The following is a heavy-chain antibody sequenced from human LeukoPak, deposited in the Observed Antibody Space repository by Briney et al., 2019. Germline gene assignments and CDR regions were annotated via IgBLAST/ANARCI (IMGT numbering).Heavy chain of an antibody. CDR2: ISYDGSNK. CDR3: ARDLGGSGGVLRFLEWVPEFGAFDI. J-gene: IGHJ3*02. CDR1: GFTVSSNY. V-gene: IGHV3-30-3*01. D-gene: IGHD3-3*01. Sequence: GGSLRLSCAASGFTVSSNYMSWVRQAPGKGLEWVAVISYDGSNKYYADSVKGRFTISRDNSKNTLYLQMNSLRAEDTAVYYCARDLGGSGGVLRFLEWVPEFGAFDIWGQGTMVTVSS.